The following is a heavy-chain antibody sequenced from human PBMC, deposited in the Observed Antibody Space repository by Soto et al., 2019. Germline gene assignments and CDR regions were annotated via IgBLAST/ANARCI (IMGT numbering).Heavy chain of an antibody. V-gene: IGHV4-31*03. CDR1: GGSISSGGYY. J-gene: IGHJ4*02. D-gene: IGHD1-7*01. CDR2: IYYSGST. CDR3: ARDRTGTKHFDY. Sequence: SETLSLTCTVSGGSISSGGYYWSWIRQHPGKGLEWIGYIYYSGSTYYNPSLKSRVTISVDTSKNQFSLKLSSVTAADTAVYYCARDRTGTKHFDYWGQGTLVTVSS.